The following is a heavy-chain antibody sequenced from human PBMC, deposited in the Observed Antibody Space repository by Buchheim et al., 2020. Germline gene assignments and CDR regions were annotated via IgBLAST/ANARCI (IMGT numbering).Heavy chain of an antibody. J-gene: IGHJ4*02. CDR3: ASTIGGQYSGYELDY. D-gene: IGHD5-12*01. CDR2: ISSSSSTI. Sequence: EVQLVESGGGLVQPGGSLRLSCEASRFTFRSYSMHWVRQAPGKGLEWISYISSSSSTIYYADSVKGRFTISRDNAKNSLYLQMNSLRAEDTAVYYCASTIGGQYSGYELDYWGQGTL. V-gene: IGHV3-48*04. CDR1: RFTFRSYS.